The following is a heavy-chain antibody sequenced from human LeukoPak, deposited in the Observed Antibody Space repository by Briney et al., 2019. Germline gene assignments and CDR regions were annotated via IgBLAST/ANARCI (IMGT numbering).Heavy chain of an antibody. J-gene: IGHJ6*02. CDR1: GFTLSSYG. Sequence: PGGSLRLSCAASGFTLSSYGMHWLRHAPGKGLEWVAVIWYDGSNKYYADSVKGRFTISRDHYNNTLYLQMNSLRAEDTAVYYCARERRVGPPRRYGMDVWGQGTRSLSP. V-gene: IGHV3-33*01. D-gene: IGHD2-15*01. CDR2: IWYDGSNK. CDR3: ARERRVGPPRRYGMDV.